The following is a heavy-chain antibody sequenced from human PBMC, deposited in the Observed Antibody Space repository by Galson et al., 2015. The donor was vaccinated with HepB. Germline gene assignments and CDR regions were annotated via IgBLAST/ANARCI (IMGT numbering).Heavy chain of an antibody. D-gene: IGHD2-2*01. CDR3: ARGRRYFCSSTSCSDDYYYGMDV. J-gene: IGHJ6*02. CDR2: IDPSDSYT. CDR1: GYSFTSYW. Sequence: QSGAEVKKPGESLRISCKGSGYSFTSYWISWVRQMPGKGLEWMGRIDPSDSYTNYSPSFQGHVTISADKSISTAYLQWSSLKASDTAMYYCARGRRYFCSSTSCSDDYYYGMDVWGQGTTVTVSS. V-gene: IGHV5-10-1*01.